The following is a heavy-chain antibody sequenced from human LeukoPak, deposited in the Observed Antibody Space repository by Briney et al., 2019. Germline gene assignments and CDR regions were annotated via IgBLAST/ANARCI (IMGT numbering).Heavy chain of an antibody. V-gene: IGHV3-30*18. J-gene: IGHJ3*02. CDR2: ISYDRSNK. CDR1: GFTFSSYG. CDR3: AKEARYIYVWEAFDI. D-gene: IGHD5-18*01. Sequence: GGSLRLSCAASGFTFSSYGMHGVRQAPGKGLEWVAVISYDRSNKYYADSVKGRFTISRDNSKNTLYLQMNSLRAEDTAVYSCAKEARYIYVWEAFDIWGQGTMVTVSS.